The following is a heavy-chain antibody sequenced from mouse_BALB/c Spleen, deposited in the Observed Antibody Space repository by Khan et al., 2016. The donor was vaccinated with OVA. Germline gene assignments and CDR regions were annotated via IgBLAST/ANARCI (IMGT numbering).Heavy chain of an antibody. CDR1: GYTFTNYG. J-gene: IGHJ4*01. V-gene: IGHV9-3-1*01. D-gene: IGHD2-10*01. CDR2: INTYTGEP. CDR3: ARPPYFSYTLDY. Sequence: QIQLVQSGPELKKPGETVKISCKASGYTFTNYGMNWVRQSPGKALKWMGWINTYTGEPTYADDFKGRFAFSLETSASTAYLQINNLKNEHTSTYVCARPPYFSYTLDYWGQGTSVTVSS.